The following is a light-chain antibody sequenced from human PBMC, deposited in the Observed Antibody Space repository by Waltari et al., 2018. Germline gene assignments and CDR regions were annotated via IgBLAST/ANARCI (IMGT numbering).Light chain of an antibody. CDR3: QQYDGSILT. CDR2: GAS. J-gene: IGKJ4*01. V-gene: IGKV3-20*01. Sequence: IVLTQSPDTLSLSPGHRATLPCRASQTINNNFLVWYQQKPGQAPRLLIHGASSRATGFPDRFSGSGSGTDFTLTISRLEPEDVAVYYCQQYDGSILTFGGGTKVEI. CDR1: QTINNNF.